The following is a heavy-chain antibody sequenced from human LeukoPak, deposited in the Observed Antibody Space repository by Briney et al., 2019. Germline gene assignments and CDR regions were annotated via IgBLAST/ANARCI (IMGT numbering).Heavy chain of an antibody. D-gene: IGHD4-17*01. V-gene: IGHV1-8*03. J-gene: IGHJ4*02. CDR3: ARTTSLTASGYDY. Sequence: ASVKVSCKTSGYTFTTYHINWVRQATGQGLEWLGWMNPYSGDRGYAQKFQGGLSITSGTSISTAYMELSSLRSDDTAVYFCARTTSLTASGYDYWGQGTLVTVSS. CDR2: MNPYSGDR. CDR1: GYTFTTYH.